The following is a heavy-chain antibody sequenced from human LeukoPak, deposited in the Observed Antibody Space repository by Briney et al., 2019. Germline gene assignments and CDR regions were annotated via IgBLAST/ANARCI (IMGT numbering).Heavy chain of an antibody. J-gene: IGHJ6*03. CDR2: INPNSGGT. V-gene: IGHV1-2*02. D-gene: IGHD5-18*01. CDR3: ARVWSGGYSYGFYYYMDF. Sequence: ASVKVSCKASGYTFTGYYMHWVRQAPGQGLEWMGWINPNSGGTNYAQKFQGRVTMTRDTSISTAYMELSRLRSDDTAVYYFARVWSGGYSYGFYYYMDFWGKGTTVTVSS. CDR1: GYTFTGYY.